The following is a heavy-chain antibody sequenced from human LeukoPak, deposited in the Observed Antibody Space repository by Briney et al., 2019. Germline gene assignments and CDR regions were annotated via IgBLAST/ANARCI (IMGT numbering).Heavy chain of an antibody. V-gene: IGHV3-15*01. CDR3: ATWTGGVVVTN. Sequence: PGGALRLSCAASRLTFSNAWMSWVRQAPGKGREWVGRIRSQSSGGTTDYAAHVKGRFTISRQDSKNTLYLQMNSQKTEDTAVYYCATWTGGVVVTNWGQGTLVTVSS. CDR1: RLTFSNAW. CDR2: IRSQSSGGTT. D-gene: IGHD2-2*01. J-gene: IGHJ4*02.